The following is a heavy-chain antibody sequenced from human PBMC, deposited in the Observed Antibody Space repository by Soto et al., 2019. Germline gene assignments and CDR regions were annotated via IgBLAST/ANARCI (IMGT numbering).Heavy chain of an antibody. D-gene: IGHD3-22*01. J-gene: IGHJ5*02. CDR3: ARNYYDSSGYFLDWFDP. Sequence: QPGGSLRLSCAASGFTFSSYSMNWVRQAPGKGLEWVSYISSSSSTIYYADSVKGRFTISRDNAKNSLYLQMNSLRDEDTAVYYCARNYYDSSGYFLDWFDPWGQGTLVTVSS. V-gene: IGHV3-48*02. CDR1: GFTFSSYS. CDR2: ISSSSSTI.